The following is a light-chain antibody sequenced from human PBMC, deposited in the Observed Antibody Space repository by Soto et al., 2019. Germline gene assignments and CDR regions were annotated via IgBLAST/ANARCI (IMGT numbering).Light chain of an antibody. CDR2: KAS. CDR1: QSIGNW. J-gene: IGKJ1*01. V-gene: IGKV1-5*03. Sequence: DIQMTQSPSTLSASVGDRVTISCRASQSIGNWLAWYQQKPGKAPKLLIYKASTLESGVPSRFSGSGSGTEFTLTITSLQPDDFATYYCQQYSSWTFGQGTKVEIK. CDR3: QQYSSWT.